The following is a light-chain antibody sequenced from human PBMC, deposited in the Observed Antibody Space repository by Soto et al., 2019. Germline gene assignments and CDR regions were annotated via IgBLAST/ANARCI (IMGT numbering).Light chain of an antibody. J-gene: IGLJ1*01. V-gene: IGLV2-14*03. CDR1: SSVVGAYNY. CDR2: DVN. CDR3: CSYTTSSTYV. Sequence: QSALTQPASVSGSPGQSIAISCTGTSSVVGAYNYVSWYKQHPGKAPKLMIYDVNNRPSGVSNRFSGSKSGNTASLTISGLQAEDEADYYCCSYTTSSTYVFGTGTKLTVL.